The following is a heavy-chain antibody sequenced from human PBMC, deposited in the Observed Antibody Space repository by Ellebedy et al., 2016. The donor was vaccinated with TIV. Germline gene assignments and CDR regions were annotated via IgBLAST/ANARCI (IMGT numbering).Heavy chain of an antibody. CDR3: ARGERTYGHAFDV. J-gene: IGHJ3*01. V-gene: IGHV3-30*02. CDR2: IQADVSNK. CDR1: GFMFSQYG. Sequence: GESLKISCAASGFMFSQYGMHWVRQAPGKGLEWVTFIQADVSNKNYADSVKGRFSVSRDNGDYILYLQMTSLRPEDTGVYYCARGERTYGHAFDVWGQGTLVTVS. D-gene: IGHD4-17*01.